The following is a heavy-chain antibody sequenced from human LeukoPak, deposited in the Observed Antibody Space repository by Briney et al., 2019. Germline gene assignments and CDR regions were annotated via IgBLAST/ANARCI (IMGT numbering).Heavy chain of an antibody. V-gene: IGHV3-21*01. J-gene: IGHJ2*01. Sequence: SGGSLRLSCAASGFTFSSYSMNWVRQAPGKGLEWVSSISSSSSYIYYADSVKGRFTISRDNAKNSLYLQMNSLRAEDTAVYYCARGDRVLNGYFHLWGRGTLVNVSS. CDR1: GFTFSSYS. D-gene: IGHD4/OR15-4a*01. CDR3: ARGDRVLNGYFHL. CDR2: ISSSSSYI.